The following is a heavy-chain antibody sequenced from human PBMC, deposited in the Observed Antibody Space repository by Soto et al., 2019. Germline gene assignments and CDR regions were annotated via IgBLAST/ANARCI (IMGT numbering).Heavy chain of an antibody. V-gene: IGHV1-69*17. J-gene: IGHJ5*02. Sequence: QVQLVQSGAEVKKPGSSVKVSCKASGGTSRSLSITWVRQAPGQGLEWMGGITPLFGIPNYPQKFQGRLTITADKSTGTAYLELSSLRSEDTAVYYCARDTHSAGGWFDTWGRGTLVTVPS. CDR3: ARDTHSAGGWFDT. CDR2: ITPLFGIP. CDR1: GGTSRSLS. D-gene: IGHD2-15*01.